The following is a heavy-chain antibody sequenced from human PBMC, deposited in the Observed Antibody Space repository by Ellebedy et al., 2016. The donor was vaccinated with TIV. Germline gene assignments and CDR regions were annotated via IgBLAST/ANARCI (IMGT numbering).Heavy chain of an antibody. Sequence: PGGSLRLSCAASGFTFSSYGMHWVRQAPGKGLEWVAFIRYDGSNKYYADSVKGRFTISRDNSKNTLYLQMNSLRAEDTAVYYCAKAYGSGSYAIGYYFDYWGQGTLVTVSS. CDR1: GFTFSSYG. D-gene: IGHD3-10*01. V-gene: IGHV3-30*02. J-gene: IGHJ4*02. CDR2: IRYDGSNK. CDR3: AKAYGSGSYAIGYYFDY.